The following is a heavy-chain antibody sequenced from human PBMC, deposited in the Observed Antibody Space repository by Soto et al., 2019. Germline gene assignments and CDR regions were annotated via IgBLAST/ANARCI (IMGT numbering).Heavy chain of an antibody. D-gene: IGHD5-12*01. CDR1: GITFSSKA. J-gene: IGHJ6*02. Sequence: QVQLVESGGGVVQPGRSLRLSCAASGITFSSKAIHWVRQAPGKGPEWVAVISHDGSNKYYADSVKGRFTISRDNSRNTLYLQMNGLRTEDTAVYYCARDPAHGGVSTPEAPFYYYYGMDVWGQGTTVTVSS. V-gene: IGHV3-30-3*01. CDR2: ISHDGSNK. CDR3: ARDPAHGGVSTPEAPFYYYYGMDV.